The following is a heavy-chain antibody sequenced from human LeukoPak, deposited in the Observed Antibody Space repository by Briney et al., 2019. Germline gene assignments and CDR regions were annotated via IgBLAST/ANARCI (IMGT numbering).Heavy chain of an antibody. CDR1: GFTFSNFG. D-gene: IGHD3-10*01. Sequence: GGSLRLSCEASGFTFSNFGMHWVRQAPGNGLEWVAVIWSDGSHKYYDDSVNGRFTIFRDNSKNTLYLQMNSLRAADTSIYFCAKDANEFGDSYFDSWGLGTLVAVSS. V-gene: IGHV3-33*06. CDR3: AKDANEFGDSYFDS. J-gene: IGHJ5*01. CDR2: IWSDGSHK.